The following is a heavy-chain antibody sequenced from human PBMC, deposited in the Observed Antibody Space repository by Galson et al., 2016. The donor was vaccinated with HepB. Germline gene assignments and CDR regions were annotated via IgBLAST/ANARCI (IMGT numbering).Heavy chain of an antibody. CDR3: VRDSSRGLATPH. D-gene: IGHD2-15*01. Sequence: SLRLSCAASGFTFSDYYMSWIRQAPGKGLEWVSYISNSRNTIKYADSVKGRFTISRDNAKNAPYLQMNSLRAEDTAVYYCVRDSSRGLATPHWGQGTLVTVSS. V-gene: IGHV3-11*01. CDR2: ISNSRNTI. CDR1: GFTFSDYY. J-gene: IGHJ1*01.